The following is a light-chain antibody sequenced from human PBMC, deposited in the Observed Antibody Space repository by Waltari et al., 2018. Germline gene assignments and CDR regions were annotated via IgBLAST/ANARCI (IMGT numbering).Light chain of an antibody. V-gene: IGKV3-15*01. CDR2: GAS. Sequence: EIVMTQSPATPSVSPGERATLSCRASQSVSSNLAWYQQKPGQSPRLLIYGASTRATGIAARFSGSGSGTEFTLTISSLQSEDFALYYCQQYNDWPRTFGQGTKVEV. CDR3: QQYNDWPRT. CDR1: QSVSSN. J-gene: IGKJ1*01.